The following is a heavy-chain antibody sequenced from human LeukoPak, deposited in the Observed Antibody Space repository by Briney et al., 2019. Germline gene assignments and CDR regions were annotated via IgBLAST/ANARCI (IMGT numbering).Heavy chain of an antibody. CDR1: GFTFSSYA. CDR3: AKDRGYDYVWGSYRFGVNWFDP. Sequence: PGGSLRLSCAASGFTFSSYAMSWVRQAPGKGLEWVSAISGSGGSTYYADSVKGRFTISRDNSKNTLYLQMNSLRAEDTAVYYCAKDRGYDYVWGSYRFGVNWFDPWGQGTLVTVSS. D-gene: IGHD3-16*02. CDR2: ISGSGGST. V-gene: IGHV3-23*01. J-gene: IGHJ5*02.